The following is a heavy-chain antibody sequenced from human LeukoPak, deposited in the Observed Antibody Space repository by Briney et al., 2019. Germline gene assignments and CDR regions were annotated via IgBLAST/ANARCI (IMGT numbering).Heavy chain of an antibody. Sequence: VSVKVSCKASGYTFTGYYMHWVRQAPGQGLEWMGWINPNSGGTNYAQKFQGRVTMTRDTSISTAYMELSRLRSDDTAVYYCARVYCSSTSCYSGANWFDPWGQGTLVTVSS. CDR3: ARVYCSSTSCYSGANWFDP. D-gene: IGHD2-2*01. CDR1: GYTFTGYY. V-gene: IGHV1-2*02. J-gene: IGHJ5*02. CDR2: INPNSGGT.